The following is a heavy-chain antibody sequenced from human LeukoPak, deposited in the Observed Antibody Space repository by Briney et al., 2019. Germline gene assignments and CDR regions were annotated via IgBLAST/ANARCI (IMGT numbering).Heavy chain of an antibody. Sequence: SGGSLRLSCTASGFTVSTNYMSWVRQAPGKGLEWVSFIYSGGRTDYADSVKGRFTISRDNSKNTLYLQMNSLRVEDTAVYYCARDSQYCSNGSCSSGASDIWGQGTMVTVSS. J-gene: IGHJ3*02. CDR2: IYSGGRT. CDR1: GFTVSTNY. V-gene: IGHV3-53*01. D-gene: IGHD2-15*01. CDR3: ARDSQYCSNGSCSSGASDI.